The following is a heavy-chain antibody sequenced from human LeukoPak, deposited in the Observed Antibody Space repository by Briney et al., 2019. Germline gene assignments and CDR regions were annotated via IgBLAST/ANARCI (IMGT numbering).Heavy chain of an antibody. CDR2: ISAYNGNT. CDR1: GYTFTSYG. J-gene: IGHJ6*03. D-gene: IGHD6-13*01. CDR3: ARDPIAAAGIDYYYYMDV. V-gene: IGHV1-18*01. Sequence: ASVKVSCKASGYTFTSYGISWVRQAPGQGLEWMGWISAYNGNTNYAQKLQGRVTMTTDTSTSTAYMELRSLRSDDTAVYYCARDPIAAAGIDYYYYMDVWGKGTTVTVSS.